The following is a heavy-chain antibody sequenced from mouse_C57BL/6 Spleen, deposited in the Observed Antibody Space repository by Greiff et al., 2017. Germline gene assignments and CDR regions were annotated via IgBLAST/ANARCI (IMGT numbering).Heavy chain of an antibody. D-gene: IGHD2-4*01. Sequence: EVKLMESGGGLVQPGGSLSLSCAASGFTFTDYYMSWVRQPPGKALEWLGFIRNKANGYTTEYSASVKGRFTISRDNSQSILYLQMHALRAEDSATYYCARYRYDYDGYAMDCWGKGTSVTVSS. V-gene: IGHV7-3*01. CDR3: ARYRYDYDGYAMDC. CDR2: IRNKANGYTT. J-gene: IGHJ4*01. CDR1: GFTFTDYY.